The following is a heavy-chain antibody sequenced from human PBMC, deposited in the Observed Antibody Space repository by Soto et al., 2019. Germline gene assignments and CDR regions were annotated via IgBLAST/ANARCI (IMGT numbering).Heavy chain of an antibody. Sequence: SGPTLVKPTQTLTLTCTFSGFSLTTSGVGVGWIRQPPGKALEWLALIYWDDDKPYSPSLKSRLTITKDTSKNQVVLTMTNMDPVDTATYYCAHSGRLAARPAGSGFDAFDIWGPGTMVTVSS. V-gene: IGHV2-5*02. CDR2: IYWDDDK. D-gene: IGHD6-6*01. J-gene: IGHJ3*02. CDR1: GFSLTTSGVG. CDR3: AHSGRLAARPAGSGFDAFDI.